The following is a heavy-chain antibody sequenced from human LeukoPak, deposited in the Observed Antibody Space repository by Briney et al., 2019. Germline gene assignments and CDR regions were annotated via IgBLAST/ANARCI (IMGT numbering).Heavy chain of an antibody. D-gene: IGHD2-2*01. Sequence: PSETLSLTCTVSGTSITGGSYYWTWIRQPPGKGLEWIAYIDYTASTNYNPSLKSRVTISVDTSKNQFSLKLSSVTAADTAVYYCASGIAYYQPSKNAFDFWGQGTMVIVSS. V-gene: IGHV4-61*01. CDR3: ASGIAYYQPSKNAFDF. CDR2: IDYTAST. J-gene: IGHJ3*01. CDR1: GTSITGGSYY.